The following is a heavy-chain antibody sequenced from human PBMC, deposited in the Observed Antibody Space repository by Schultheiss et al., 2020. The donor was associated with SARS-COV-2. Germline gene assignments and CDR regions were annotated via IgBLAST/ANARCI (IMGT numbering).Heavy chain of an antibody. D-gene: IGHD2-21*02. CDR1: GFTFSTYA. J-gene: IGHJ5*02. V-gene: IGHV3-23*01. CDR3: ARDHTYYKGEVTALDL. CDR2: ISTTGGAT. Sequence: GGSLRLSCAASGFTFSTYAMNWVRQAPGKGLELVSVISTTGGATYYADSVKGRFTISRDNSKNTLYLQMTSLRAEDTAVYYCARDHTYYKGEVTALDLWGQGTLVTVAS.